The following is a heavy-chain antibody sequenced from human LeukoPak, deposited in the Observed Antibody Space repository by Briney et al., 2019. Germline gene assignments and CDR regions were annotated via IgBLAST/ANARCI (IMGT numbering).Heavy chain of an antibody. CDR1: GGSISSSNW. CDR3: ARDYLYSGSYYFTS. Sequence: PSETLFLTCAVSGGSISSSNWWSWVRPPPGKGLEWIGEIYHSGGTNYNPSLKSRVTISVDKSKNQFSLKLSSVTAADTAVYYCARDYLYSGSYYFTSWGQGTLVTVSS. V-gene: IGHV4-4*02. CDR2: IYHSGGT. D-gene: IGHD1-26*01. J-gene: IGHJ5*02.